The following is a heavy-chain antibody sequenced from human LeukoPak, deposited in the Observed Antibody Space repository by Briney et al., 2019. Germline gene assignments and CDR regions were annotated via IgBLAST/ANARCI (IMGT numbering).Heavy chain of an antibody. CDR3: ARIAVAGTDFDY. CDR1: GGTFSSYA. V-gene: IGHV1-18*01. CDR2: ISAYNGNT. Sequence: ASVKVSCKASGGTFSSYAISWVRQAPGQGLEWTGWISAYNGNTNYAQKLQGRVTMTTDTSTSTAYMELRSLRSDDTAVYYCARIAVAGTDFDYWGQGTLVTVSS. J-gene: IGHJ4*02. D-gene: IGHD6-19*01.